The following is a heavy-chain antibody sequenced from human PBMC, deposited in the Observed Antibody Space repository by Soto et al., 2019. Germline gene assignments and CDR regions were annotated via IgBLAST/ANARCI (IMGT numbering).Heavy chain of an antibody. CDR1: GYSFTSYW. CDR3: ARLGYYDSGGYYPLGY. V-gene: IGHV5-51*01. CDR2: IYPGDSDT. D-gene: IGHD3-22*01. J-gene: IGHJ4*02. Sequence: GESLKISCKGSGYSFTSYWIGWVRQMPGKGLEWMGIIYPGDSDTRYSPSFQGQVTISADKSISTAYLQWSSLKASDTAMYYCARLGYYDSGGYYPLGYWGQGTLVTVSS.